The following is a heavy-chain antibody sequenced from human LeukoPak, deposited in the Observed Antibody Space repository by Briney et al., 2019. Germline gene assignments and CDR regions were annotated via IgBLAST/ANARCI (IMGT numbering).Heavy chain of an antibody. D-gene: IGHD5-18*01. CDR2: ISYDGSNK. Sequence: GALRLSCAASGFTFSSYAMHWVRQAPGKGLEWVAVISYDGSNKYYADSVKGRFTISRDNSKNTLYLQMNSLRAEDTAVYYCARDPQRIQLWLRDYYYYGMDVWGQGTTVTVSS. V-gene: IGHV3-30-3*01. J-gene: IGHJ6*02. CDR1: GFTFSSYA. CDR3: ARDPQRIQLWLRDYYYYGMDV.